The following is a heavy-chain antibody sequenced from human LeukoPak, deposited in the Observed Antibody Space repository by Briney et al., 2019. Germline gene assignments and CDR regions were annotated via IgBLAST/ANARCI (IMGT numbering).Heavy chain of an antibody. Sequence: SETLSLTCAVYGGSFSGYYWSWIRQPTGKGLEWIGEINHSGSTNYNPSLKSRVTISVDTSKNQFSLKLSSVTAADTAVYYCARGRRSVTLHAFDIWGQGTMVTVSS. CDR3: ARGRRSVTLHAFDI. V-gene: IGHV4-34*01. CDR2: INHSGST. D-gene: IGHD4-17*01. CDR1: GGSFSGYY. J-gene: IGHJ3*02.